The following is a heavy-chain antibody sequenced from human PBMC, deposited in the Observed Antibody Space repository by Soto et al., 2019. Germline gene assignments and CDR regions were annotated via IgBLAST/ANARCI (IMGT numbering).Heavy chain of an antibody. D-gene: IGHD3-9*01. J-gene: IGHJ4*02. CDR1: GFTFSSNW. Sequence: GGSLRLSCAASGFTFSSNWMHWVRQVPGQGLAWVARIEGDGTTKNYADSVKGRFTISRDNAKNILYLQMNSLRPEDTAVYFCARAAYNFGWHYFDSWGQGTPVTVSS. CDR2: IEGDGTTK. V-gene: IGHV3-74*01. CDR3: ARAAYNFGWHYFDS.